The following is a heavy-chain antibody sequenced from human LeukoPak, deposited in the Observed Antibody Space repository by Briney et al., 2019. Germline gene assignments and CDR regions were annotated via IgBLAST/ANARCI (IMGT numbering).Heavy chain of an antibody. CDR3: ATLGGLYYESHGYPDFDH. J-gene: IGHJ4*02. D-gene: IGHD3-22*01. CDR2: INQSGST. V-gene: IGHV4-34*01. CDR1: GGSLSPYY. Sequence: SETLSLTCSGSGGSLSPYYWSWIRQPPGGGLEWLGEINQSGSTNYNPSLKSRVTISVEKFKNQFSLEVTSVTAADKAIYYCATLGGLYYESHGYPDFDHWGQGTLVTVSS.